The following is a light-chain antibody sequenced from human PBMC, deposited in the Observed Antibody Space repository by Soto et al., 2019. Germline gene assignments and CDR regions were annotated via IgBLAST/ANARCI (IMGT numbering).Light chain of an antibody. J-gene: IGKJ1*01. CDR2: AAS. Sequence: DIQMTQSPSSLSASVGDRVTITCRASQSISSYLNWYQQKPGKAPKRLIYAASSLQSGVPSRFSGSGSGTDFTPTISSLQPEDFATYYCQQSYSTPWTFGQGTKVDIK. CDR3: QQSYSTPWT. V-gene: IGKV1-39*01. CDR1: QSISSY.